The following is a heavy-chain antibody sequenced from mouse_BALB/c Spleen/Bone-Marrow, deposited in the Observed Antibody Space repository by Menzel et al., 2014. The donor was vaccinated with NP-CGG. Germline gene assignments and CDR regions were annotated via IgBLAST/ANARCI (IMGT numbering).Heavy chain of an antibody. CDR3: ARHDGYFDY. CDR1: GYSITSGYS. CDR2: IYYSGGS. V-gene: IGHV3-1*02. Sequence: EVQLQQSGPDLVKPSQSLSLTCTVTGYSITSGYSWHWIRQFPGNKLEWMGFIYYSGGSNYNPSLKSRVSISRDTSKNQFFLQLNSVTSEDAATYYCARHDGYFDYWGQGTTLTVSP. D-gene: IGHD2-3*01. J-gene: IGHJ2*01.